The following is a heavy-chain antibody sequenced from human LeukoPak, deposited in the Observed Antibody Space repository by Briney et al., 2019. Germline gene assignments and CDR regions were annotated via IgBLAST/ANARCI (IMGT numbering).Heavy chain of an antibody. J-gene: IGHJ4*02. CDR3: ARENYDSSGYFFDY. CDR2: IYYSGST. D-gene: IGHD3-22*01. Sequence: SETLSLTCTVSGGSISSYYWSWIRQPPGKGLEWIGYIYYSGSTNYNPSLKSRVTISVDTSKNQFSLKLSSVPAADTAVYYCARENYDSSGYFFDYWGQGTLVTVSS. V-gene: IGHV4-59*01. CDR1: GGSISSYY.